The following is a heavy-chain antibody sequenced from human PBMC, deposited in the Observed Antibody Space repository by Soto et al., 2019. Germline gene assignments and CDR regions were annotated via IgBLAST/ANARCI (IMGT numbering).Heavy chain of an antibody. D-gene: IGHD5-12*01. CDR3: AAATRGYLYYGLDV. Sequence: SQTLSLTCAISGDSVSSNSAAWNWIRQSPSRGLEWLGRTYYRSKWYNDYAVSVKGRITINPDPSKNQFSLQLNSVTPEDTAVYHCAAATRGYLYYGLDVWGQGTTVTVSS. CDR2: TYYRSKWYN. J-gene: IGHJ6*02. V-gene: IGHV6-1*01. CDR1: GDSVSSNSAA.